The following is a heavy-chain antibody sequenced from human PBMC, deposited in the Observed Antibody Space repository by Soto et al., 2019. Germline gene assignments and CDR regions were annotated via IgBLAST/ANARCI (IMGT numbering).Heavy chain of an antibody. D-gene: IGHD3-3*01. CDR2: ISSSSSYI. Sequence: RGSLRLSCAASGFTFSSYSMNWVRQAPGKGLEWVSSISSSSSYIYYADSVKGRFTISRDNAKNSLYLQMNSLRAEDTAVYYCAYGITGKRITIFGVDRAFDYWGQGTLVTVSS. V-gene: IGHV3-21*01. CDR1: GFTFSSYS. J-gene: IGHJ4*02. CDR3: AYGITGKRITIFGVDRAFDY.